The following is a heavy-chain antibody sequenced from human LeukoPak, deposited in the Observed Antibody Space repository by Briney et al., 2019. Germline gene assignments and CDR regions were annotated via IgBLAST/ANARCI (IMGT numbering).Heavy chain of an antibody. D-gene: IGHD6-25*01. V-gene: IGHV3-30-3*01. CDR3: ARVNRGSGDY. Sequence: GGSLRLSCATSGFIFSNFAIHWVRQAPGKGLEWVAVILYDGSTKYYADSVKDRFTISRDSSNNTVYLQMDSLRIEDTAVYYCARVNRGSGDYWGQGTLVSVSS. CDR1: GFIFSNFA. J-gene: IGHJ4*02. CDR2: ILYDGSTK.